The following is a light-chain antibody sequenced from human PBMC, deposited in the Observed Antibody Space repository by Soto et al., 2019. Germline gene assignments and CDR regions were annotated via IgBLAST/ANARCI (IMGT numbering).Light chain of an antibody. J-gene: IGKJ4*01. V-gene: IGKV1-39*01. CDR2: AAS. Sequence: DIQMTQSPSSLSASVGDRVTITCRASQSISSYLNWYQQKPGKAPKLLIYAASSLQSGVPSRFSGSGSGTDFTLTISSLQPEDCAIYYCQQSFSIPLTFGGGTKVDI. CDR3: QQSFSIPLT. CDR1: QSISSY.